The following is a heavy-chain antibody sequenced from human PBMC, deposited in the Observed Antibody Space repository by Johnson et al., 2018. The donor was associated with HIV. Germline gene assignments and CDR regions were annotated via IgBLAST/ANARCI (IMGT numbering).Heavy chain of an antibody. CDR1: GFSFSSYW. Sequence: EVQLVESGGGLVQPGGSLRLSCASSGFSFSSYWMSWIRQAPGKGLEWVASIKQDGSEKYYVDSVKGRFTISRDNAKKSLYLQVSSLRVEDTAMYYCARGYYYDSSGYPDAFDIWGQGTMVTVSS. J-gene: IGHJ3*02. CDR2: IKQDGSEK. D-gene: IGHD3-22*01. V-gene: IGHV3-7*05. CDR3: ARGYYYDSSGYPDAFDI.